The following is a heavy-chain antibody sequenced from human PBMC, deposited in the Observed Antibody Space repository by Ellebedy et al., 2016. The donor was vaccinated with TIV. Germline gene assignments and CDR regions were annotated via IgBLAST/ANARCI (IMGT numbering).Heavy chain of an antibody. Sequence: PGGSLRLSCAASGFTFTTYWMSWVRQAPGKGLEWVANIKQDGSEKYYVGSVKGRFTISRDISKNTLYLEMNSLRGDDTAVYYCAEEGGSSRGASGMDVWGQGTTVIVSS. D-gene: IGHD6-6*01. V-gene: IGHV3-7*01. CDR1: GFTFTTYW. CDR2: IKQDGSEK. J-gene: IGHJ6*02. CDR3: AEEGGSSRGASGMDV.